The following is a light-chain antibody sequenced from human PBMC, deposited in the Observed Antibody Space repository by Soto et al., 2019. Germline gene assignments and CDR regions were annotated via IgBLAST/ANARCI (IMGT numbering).Light chain of an antibody. V-gene: IGKV1-6*01. CDR1: QGIRND. J-gene: IGKJ1*01. Sequence: AIQMTQSPSSLSASVGDRVTITCRASQGIRNDLGWYQQKPGKAPKLLIYAASSLQSGVTSRFSGSGSGTDFTLSISSLQPEDFATYYCLQDYNYPRTFGQGTKVEIK. CDR3: LQDYNYPRT. CDR2: AAS.